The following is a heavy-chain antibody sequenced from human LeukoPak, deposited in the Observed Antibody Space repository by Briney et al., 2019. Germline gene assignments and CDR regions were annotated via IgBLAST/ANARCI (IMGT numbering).Heavy chain of an antibody. J-gene: IGHJ3*02. CDR3: AREGDSSGYYDPRDAFDI. CDR1: GGSISSYY. CDR2: IYYSGST. D-gene: IGHD3-22*01. Sequence: SETLSLTSPFSGGSISSYYLSWIRQPPREGLECIGYIYYSGSTNYNPSLKSRVTISVDTSKNQFSLKLSSVTAADTAVYYCAREGDSSGYYDPRDAFDIWGQGTMVTVSS. V-gene: IGHV4-59*12.